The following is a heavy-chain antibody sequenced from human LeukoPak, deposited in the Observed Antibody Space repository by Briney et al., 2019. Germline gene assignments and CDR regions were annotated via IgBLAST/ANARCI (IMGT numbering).Heavy chain of an antibody. V-gene: IGHV4-4*07. D-gene: IGHD1-14*01. CDR1: GGSFSNYY. CDR2: IYTSGST. J-gene: IGHJ6*02. CDR3: ARQPPQYYGMDV. Sequence: SETLSLTCTVSGGSFSNYYWSWIRQPAGKGLEWIGRIYTSGSTNYNPSVKSRVTMSVDTSNNQFSLKLTSVTAADTAVYCCARQPPQYYGMDVWGQGTTVTVSS.